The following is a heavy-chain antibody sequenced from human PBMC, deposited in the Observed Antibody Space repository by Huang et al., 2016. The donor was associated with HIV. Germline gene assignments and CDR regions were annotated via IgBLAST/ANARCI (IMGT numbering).Heavy chain of an antibody. CDR2: MSWNSGSI. D-gene: IGHD3-10*01. V-gene: IGHV3-9*01. Sequence: EVQLVESGGGLVQPGRSLGLSCAASGFRCDDYGMRWVRQAPGKGLGWVAGMSWNSGSIDDADSVKGRFTISRENAKNSLYLQMNSLRAEDTALYYCARRGVMVRGAHFDYWGLGTLVTVSS. CDR3: ARRGVMVRGAHFDY. CDR1: GFRCDDYG. J-gene: IGHJ4*02.